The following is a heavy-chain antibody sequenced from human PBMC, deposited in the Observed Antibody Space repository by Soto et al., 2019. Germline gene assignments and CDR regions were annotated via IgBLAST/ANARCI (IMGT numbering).Heavy chain of an antibody. V-gene: IGHV4-59*01. D-gene: IGHD4-17*01. CDR2: IYYSGST. CDR3: ARDRSGDYGDYSLDY. Sequence: QVQLQESGPGLVKPSETLSLTCTVSGGSISSYYWSWIRQPPGKGLEWIGYIYYSGSTNYNPSLKSRVTISVDTSKNQFSLKLSSVTAADTAVYYCARDRSGDYGDYSLDYWGQGTLVTVSS. CDR1: GGSISSYY. J-gene: IGHJ4*02.